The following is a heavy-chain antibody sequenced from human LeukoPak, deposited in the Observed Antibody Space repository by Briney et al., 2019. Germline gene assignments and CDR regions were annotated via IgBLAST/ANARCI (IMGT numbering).Heavy chain of an antibody. CDR2: ISATGRST. CDR1: GFTFSKYP. Sequence: GRSLRLSCAASGFTFSKYPMNWVRQAPGKGLEWVSAISATGRSTYYADSVKGRFTISRDNSNNTLYLQMNSLRAEDTAVYYCATGRPAGGYQFDYWGQGTLVTVSS. D-gene: IGHD2-8*02. J-gene: IGHJ4*02. CDR3: ATGRPAGGYQFDY. V-gene: IGHV3-23*01.